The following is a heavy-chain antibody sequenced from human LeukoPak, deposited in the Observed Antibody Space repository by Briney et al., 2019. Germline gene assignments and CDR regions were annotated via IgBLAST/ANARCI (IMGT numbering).Heavy chain of an antibody. J-gene: IGHJ6*02. Sequence: SETLSLTCTVSGGSISSSSYYWGWIRQPPGKGLEWIGSIYYSGSTYYNPSLKSRVTISVDTSKNQFSLKLSSVTAADTAVYYCARDRVPAAISGVGARDYYYYGMDVWGQGTTVTVSS. CDR1: GGSISSSSYY. V-gene: IGHV4-39*07. CDR2: IYYSGST. CDR3: ARDRVPAAISGVGARDYYYYGMDV. D-gene: IGHD2-2*01.